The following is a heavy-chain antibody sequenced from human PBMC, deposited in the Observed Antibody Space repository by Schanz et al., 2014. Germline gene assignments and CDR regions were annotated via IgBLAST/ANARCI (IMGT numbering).Heavy chain of an antibody. Sequence: EVQLVESGGGLVQPGGSLRLSCGASGFTFSAHAMSWVRQAPGKGPEWFSAISGSGRDTYYAASVKGRFTISRDNSKNTLSLQMNSLRAEDTAVYYCAKGQGAVINNWYFDLWGRGTLVTVSS. CDR2: ISGSGRDT. J-gene: IGHJ2*01. CDR3: AKGQGAVINNWYFDL. D-gene: IGHD2-21*01. CDR1: GFTFSAHA. V-gene: IGHV3-23*04.